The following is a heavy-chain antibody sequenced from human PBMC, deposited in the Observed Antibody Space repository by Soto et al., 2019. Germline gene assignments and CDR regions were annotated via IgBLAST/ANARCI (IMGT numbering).Heavy chain of an antibody. CDR2: IIPILGIA. Sequence: GASVKVSCKASGGTFSSYTISWVRQAPGQGLEWMGRIIPILGIANYAQKFQGRVTITADKSTSTAYMELSSLRSEDTAVYYCARGTGDDNSELDYWGQGTLVTVSS. CDR3: ARGTGDDNSELDY. D-gene: IGHD1-20*01. CDR1: GGTFSSYT. V-gene: IGHV1-69*02. J-gene: IGHJ4*02.